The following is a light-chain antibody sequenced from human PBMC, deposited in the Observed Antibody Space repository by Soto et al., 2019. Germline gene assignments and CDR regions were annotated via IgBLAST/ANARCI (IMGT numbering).Light chain of an antibody. CDR2: EVT. CDR3: EAWDDSLDGVV. V-gene: IGLV2-14*01. CDR1: RTDIGGYNY. J-gene: IGLJ2*01. Sequence: QSVLTQPASVSGSLGQSITISCTGTRTDIGGYNYVSWYQQYPGKAPKLVICEVTSRPSGISDRFSGSKSGNTASLTISGLQAEDEADYYCEAWDDSLDGVVFGGGTKLTVL.